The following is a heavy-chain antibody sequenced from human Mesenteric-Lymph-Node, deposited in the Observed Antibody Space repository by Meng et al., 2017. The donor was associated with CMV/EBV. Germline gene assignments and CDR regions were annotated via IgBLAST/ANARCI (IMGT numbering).Heavy chain of an antibody. CDR1: GGSISSSSSY. Sequence: SETLSLTCTVSGGSISSSSSYWGWIRQPPGKGLEWIGSLYYGGYTYYNPSLESRVTISVDTSKNQFSLRLRSVTAADTAVYYCARADAGMVIDQWGQGTLVTVSS. CDR2: LYYGGYT. J-gene: IGHJ5*02. D-gene: IGHD5-18*01. CDR3: ARADAGMVIDQ. V-gene: IGHV4-39*07.